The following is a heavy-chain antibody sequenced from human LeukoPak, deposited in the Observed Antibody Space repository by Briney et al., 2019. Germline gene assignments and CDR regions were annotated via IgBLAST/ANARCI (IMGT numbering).Heavy chain of an antibody. CDR1: GGSISSSSYY. V-gene: IGHV4-39*01. CDR2: IYYSGST. J-gene: IGHJ3*02. Sequence: PSETLSLTCTVSGGSISSSSYYWGWIRQPPGKGLEWIGSIYYSGSTYYNPSLKSRVTISVDTSKNQFSLKLSSVTAADTAAYYCASNRVASDAFDIWGQGTMVTVSS. D-gene: IGHD5-12*01. CDR3: ASNRVASDAFDI.